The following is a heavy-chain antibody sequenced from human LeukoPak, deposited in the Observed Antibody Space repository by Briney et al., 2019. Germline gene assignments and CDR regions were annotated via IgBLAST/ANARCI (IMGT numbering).Heavy chain of an antibody. CDR3: ARRPSSSWYFDY. Sequence: SETLSLTCTVSGGSISSSSYYWGWIRQPPGKGLEWIGSIYYSGSTYYNPSLKSRVTLSVDTSKNQFSLKLSSVTAADTAVYYCARRPSSSWYFDYWGQGTLVTVSS. V-gene: IGHV4-39*01. CDR2: IYYSGST. CDR1: GGSISSSSYY. D-gene: IGHD6-13*01. J-gene: IGHJ4*02.